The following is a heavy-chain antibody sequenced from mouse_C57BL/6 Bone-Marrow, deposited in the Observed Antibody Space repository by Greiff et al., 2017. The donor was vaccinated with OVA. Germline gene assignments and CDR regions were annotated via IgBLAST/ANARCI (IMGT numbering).Heavy chain of an antibody. CDR1: GYTFTSYW. D-gene: IGHD2-1*01. V-gene: IGHV1-53*01. J-gene: IGHJ4*01. Sequence: QVHVKQPGTELVKPGASVKLSCKASGYTFTSYWMHWVKQRPGQGLEWIGNINPSNGGTNYNEKFKSKATLTVDKSSSTAYMQLSSLTSEDSAVYYCARPYGNYAMDYWGQGTSVTVSS. CDR3: ARPYGNYAMDY. CDR2: INPSNGGT.